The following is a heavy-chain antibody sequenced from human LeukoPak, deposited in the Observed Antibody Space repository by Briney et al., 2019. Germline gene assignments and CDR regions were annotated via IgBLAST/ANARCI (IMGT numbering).Heavy chain of an antibody. Sequence: SETLSLTCTVSGGSISSSNYYWDWIRQPPGKGLEWIGNIYYSGSTYYNPSLKSRVTISVDTSKNQFSLKLSSVTAADTAVYYCARLDVGSSGWYYDYWGQGTLVTVSS. CDR2: IYYSGST. J-gene: IGHJ4*02. CDR1: GGSISSSNYY. V-gene: IGHV4-39*01. CDR3: ARLDVGSSGWYYDY. D-gene: IGHD6-19*01.